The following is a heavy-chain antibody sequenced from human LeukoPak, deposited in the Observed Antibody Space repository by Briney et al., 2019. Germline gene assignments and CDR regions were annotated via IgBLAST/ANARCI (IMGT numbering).Heavy chain of an antibody. CDR1: GYTFTGYY. J-gene: IGHJ5*02. CDR2: INPNSGGT. CDR3: ARDPPLQNWLLGWFDP. V-gene: IGHV1-2*02. D-gene: IGHD3-9*01. Sequence: ASVKVSCKASGYTFTGYYMHWVRQAPGQGLEWMGWINPNSGGTNYAQKFQGRVTMTRDTSISTAYMELSRLRSDDTAVYYCARDPPLQNWLLGWFDPWGQGTLVTVSS.